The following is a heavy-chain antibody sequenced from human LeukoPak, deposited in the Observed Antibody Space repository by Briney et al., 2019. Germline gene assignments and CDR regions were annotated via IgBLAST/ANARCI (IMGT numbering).Heavy chain of an antibody. J-gene: IGHJ2*01. Sequence: GGSLRLSCEVSGITFSSLWMSWFRQAPGKGLEWVADIKHDGSEEHYVAPVKGRFTISRDNAKLYLQMNSLRADDTAVYYCAGGQGWHFDLWGLGTLITVSS. CDR3: AGGQGWHFDL. D-gene: IGHD2-15*01. CDR1: GITFSSLW. CDR2: IKHDGSEE. V-gene: IGHV3-7*01.